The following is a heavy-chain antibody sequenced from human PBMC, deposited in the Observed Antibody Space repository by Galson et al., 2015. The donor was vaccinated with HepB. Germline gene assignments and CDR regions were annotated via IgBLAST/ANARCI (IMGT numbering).Heavy chain of an antibody. J-gene: IGHJ3*02. D-gene: IGHD3-10*01. CDR2: IKSKTDGGTT. CDR3: TTGRWDYYGSGSYEDI. CDR1: GFTFSNAW. Sequence: SLRLSCAASGFTFSNAWMGWVRQAPGKGLEWVGRIKSKTDGGTTDYAAPVKGRFTISRDDSKNTLYLQMNSLKTEDTAVYYCTTGRWDYYGSGSYEDIWGQGTMVTVSS. V-gene: IGHV3-15*01.